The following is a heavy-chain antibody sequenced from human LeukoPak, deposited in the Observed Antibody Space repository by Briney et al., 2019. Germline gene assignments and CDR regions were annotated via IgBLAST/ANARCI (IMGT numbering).Heavy chain of an antibody. Sequence: PGGSLRLSCAASGFTFSSYAMHWVRQAPGKGLEWVAVISYDGSNKYYADSVKGRFTISRDNPKNTLYLQMNSLRAEDTAVYYCARMNDYYFDYWGQGTLVTVSS. V-gene: IGHV3-30-3*01. CDR3: ARMNDYYFDY. CDR1: GFTFSSYA. J-gene: IGHJ4*02. D-gene: IGHD2-21*02. CDR2: ISYDGSNK.